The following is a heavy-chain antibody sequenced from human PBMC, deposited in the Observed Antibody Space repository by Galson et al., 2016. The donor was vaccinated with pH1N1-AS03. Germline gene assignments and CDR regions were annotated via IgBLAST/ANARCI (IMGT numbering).Heavy chain of an antibody. CDR3: ARGHVDTTLAVDC. CDR2: IYPSGNP. V-gene: IGHV4-61*02. J-gene: IGHJ4*02. Sequence: TLSLTCTVSGDSISDGFFYWTWIRQPAGKGLEWIGRIYPSGNPKYIPSLKSRVSISVDTSKNQFSLQLKSVTAGDTAVYFCARGHVDTTLAVDCWGQGTPVTVSS. D-gene: IGHD5-18*01. CDR1: GDSISDGFFY.